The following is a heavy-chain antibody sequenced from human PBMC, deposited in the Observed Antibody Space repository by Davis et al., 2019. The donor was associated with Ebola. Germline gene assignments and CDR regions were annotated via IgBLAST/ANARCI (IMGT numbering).Heavy chain of an antibody. V-gene: IGHV3-53*01. D-gene: IGHD6-6*01. Sequence: GESLKISCAASGFTFSDYYMSWVRQAPGKGLEWVSVIYSGGTTYYADSVKGRFTVSRDNSKNTLYLQMNSLRAEETAVYYCARYLTSSSLDVWGPGTTVTVSS. J-gene: IGHJ6*02. CDR1: GFTFSDYY. CDR2: IYSGGTT. CDR3: ARYLTSSSLDV.